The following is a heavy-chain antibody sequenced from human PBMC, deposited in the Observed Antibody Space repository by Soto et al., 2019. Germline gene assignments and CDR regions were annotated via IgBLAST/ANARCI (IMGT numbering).Heavy chain of an antibody. CDR1: GGSIRSGDYY. D-gene: IGHD2-2*01. J-gene: IGHJ5*02. Sequence: QVQLQESGPGLVKPSQTLSLTCTVSGGSIRSGDYYWSWIRQPPGKGLEWIGYIYYSGNTYYNPSLKSRATXSXHPSKHQFSLKPTSATAADTPVYYRPRVRGTVFLPAARACDPWGQGTLVTVSS. V-gene: IGHV4-30-4*01. CDR2: IYYSGNT. CDR3: PRVRGTVFLPAARACDP.